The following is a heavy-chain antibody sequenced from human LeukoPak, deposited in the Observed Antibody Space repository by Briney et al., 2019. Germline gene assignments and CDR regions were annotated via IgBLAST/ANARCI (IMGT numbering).Heavy chain of an antibody. V-gene: IGHV3-23*01. CDR2: ISGSGGST. D-gene: IGHD4-17*01. Sequence: GGSLRLSCAASGFTFSSYSMTWVRQAPGKGLEWVSSISGSGGSTQYAASVQGRFTISRDNSKNTLYLQMNSLRAEDTAVYYCAKDPNGDYIGTFDIWGQGTMVTVSS. J-gene: IGHJ3*02. CDR1: GFTFSSYS. CDR3: AKDPNGDYIGTFDI.